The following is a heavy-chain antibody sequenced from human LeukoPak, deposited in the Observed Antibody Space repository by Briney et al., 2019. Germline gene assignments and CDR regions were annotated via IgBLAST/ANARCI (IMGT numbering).Heavy chain of an antibody. CDR3: ARGRGVEQWLVRVLDY. CDR1: GYTFTSYA. V-gene: IGHV7-4-1*02. CDR2: INTNTGNP. Sequence: ASVKVSCKASGYTFTSYAMNWVRQAPGQGLEWMGWINTNTGNPTYAQGFTGRFVFSLDTSVSTAYLQISSIKAEDTAVYYCARGRGVEQWLVRVLDYWGQGTLVTVSS. J-gene: IGHJ4*02. D-gene: IGHD6-19*01.